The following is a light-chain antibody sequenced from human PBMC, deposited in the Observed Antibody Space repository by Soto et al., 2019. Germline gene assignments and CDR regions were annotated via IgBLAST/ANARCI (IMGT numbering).Light chain of an antibody. V-gene: IGKV3-20*01. CDR3: QQYGSSPYT. J-gene: IGKJ2*01. CDR1: QSVGSTY. CDR2: DAS. Sequence: ENVLTQSPGTLSLSPGERATLSCRASQSVGSTYLAWYQQKPGQAPRLLIYDASSRATSIPDRFSGSGSGTDFTLTISRLEPEDFAVYYCQQYGSSPYTFGQGTKLEIK.